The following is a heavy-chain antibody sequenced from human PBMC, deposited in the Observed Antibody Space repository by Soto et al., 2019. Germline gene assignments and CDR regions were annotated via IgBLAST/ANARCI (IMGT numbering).Heavy chain of an antibody. Sequence: GGSLRLSCAASGFTFDDYAMHWVRQAPGKGLEWVSGISWNSGSIGYADSVKGRFTISRDNAKNSLYLQMNSLRAEDTALYYCAKGGAAAIPSNWFDPWGQGTLVTVSS. J-gene: IGHJ5*02. CDR1: GFTFDDYA. D-gene: IGHD2-2*01. CDR2: ISWNSGSI. CDR3: AKGGAAAIPSNWFDP. V-gene: IGHV3-9*01.